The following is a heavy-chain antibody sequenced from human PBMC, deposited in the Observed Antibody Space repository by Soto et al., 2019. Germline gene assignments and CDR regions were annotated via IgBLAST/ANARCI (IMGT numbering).Heavy chain of an antibody. V-gene: IGHV2-70*13. D-gene: IGHD3-10*02. CDR1: GFSLTSHGMC. CDR3: ARSIRGPRMFNGMDV. CDR2: IERDDDDK. J-gene: IGHJ6*02. Sequence: GPTLVNPTETLTLTCAFSGFSLTSHGMCVSLIRQSTGKALEWLALIERDDDDKYYSTSLKTRLTISKDTRKNQVVMTMANMEPADTATYYCARSIRGPRMFNGMDVWGQGT.